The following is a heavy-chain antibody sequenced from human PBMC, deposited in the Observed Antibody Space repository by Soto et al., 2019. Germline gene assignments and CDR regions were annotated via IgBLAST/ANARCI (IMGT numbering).Heavy chain of an antibody. D-gene: IGHD6-13*01. V-gene: IGHV1-18*01. J-gene: IGHJ4*02. CDR3: ARRGPAAGIIYFDY. CDR1: GYTFTSYG. Sequence: GASLKVSCKASGYTFTSYGISWVRQAPGQGLEWMGWIGAYNGNTNYAQKLQGRVTMTTDTSTSTAYMELRSLRSDDTAVYYCARRGPAAGIIYFDYWGQGTLVTVSS. CDR2: IGAYNGNT.